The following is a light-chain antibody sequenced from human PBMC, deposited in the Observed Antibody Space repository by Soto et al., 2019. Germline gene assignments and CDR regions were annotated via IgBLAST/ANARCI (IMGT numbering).Light chain of an antibody. CDR3: QNYNSDPKT. Sequence: IQKTPAPFPLAASVGGRGTITCRASQGISNSLAWYQQKPGKVPKLLIYAASTLQSGVPSRFSGSGSGTDFTLTISSLQPEDVVTYYCQNYNSDPKTFGQGTKVDIK. CDR2: AAS. V-gene: IGKV1-27*01. CDR1: QGISNS. J-gene: IGKJ1*01.